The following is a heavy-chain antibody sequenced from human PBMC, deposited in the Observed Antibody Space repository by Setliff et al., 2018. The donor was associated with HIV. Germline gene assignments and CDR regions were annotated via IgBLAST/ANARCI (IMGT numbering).Heavy chain of an antibody. Sequence: SETLSLTCSVSGVSISDYYWNWIRPPPGKGLEWIGYMDNRGNTNYSPSLKSRIAISVDTSKNHFSLKLNSVTAADTAGYYCAGSTPSIGYISEHWGQGALVTVSS. J-gene: IGHJ1*01. CDR2: MDNRGNT. CDR1: GVSISDYY. CDR3: AGSTPSIGYISEH. V-gene: IGHV4-59*01. D-gene: IGHD5-12*01.